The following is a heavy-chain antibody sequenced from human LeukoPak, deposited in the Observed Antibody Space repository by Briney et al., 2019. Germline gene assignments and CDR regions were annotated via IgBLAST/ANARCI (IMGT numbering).Heavy chain of an antibody. J-gene: IGHJ4*02. Sequence: GGSLRLSXAASGFTFSSYSMNWVRQAPGKGLEWVSYISSSSSTIYYADSVKGRFTISRDNAKNSLYLQMNSLRAEDTAVYYCARGGIGHYDFWSGHDYWGQGTLVTVSS. D-gene: IGHD3-3*01. CDR1: GFTFSSYS. V-gene: IGHV3-48*01. CDR2: ISSSSSTI. CDR3: ARGGIGHYDFWSGHDY.